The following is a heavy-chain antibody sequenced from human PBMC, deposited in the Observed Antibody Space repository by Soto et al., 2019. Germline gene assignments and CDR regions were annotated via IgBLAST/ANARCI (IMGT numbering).Heavy chain of an antibody. Sequence: QVQLQESGPGLVKPSQTLSLTCTVSGGSISSGGYYWSWIRQHPVKGLEWIGYIYYSGITYYNPSLKSRVTISVDTSKNQFSLKLSSVTAADTAVYYCARGASLVPFDYWGQGTLVTVSS. V-gene: IGHV4-31*03. J-gene: IGHJ4*02. D-gene: IGHD6-6*01. CDR2: IYYSGIT. CDR1: GGSISSGGYY. CDR3: ARGASLVPFDY.